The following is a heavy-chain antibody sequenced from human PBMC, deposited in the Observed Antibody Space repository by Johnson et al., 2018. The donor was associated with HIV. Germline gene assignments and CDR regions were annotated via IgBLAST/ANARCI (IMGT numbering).Heavy chain of an antibody. V-gene: IGHV3-7*05. CDR3: AKSEWELALGAFDI. CDR2: IKQDGSEK. J-gene: IGHJ3*02. Sequence: VQLVESGGGLVQPGGSLRLSCAASGFTFFSYWMSWVRQAPGEGLEWVADIKQDGSEKYYMDSVKGRFTISRDNAKKSLYLQMNSLRAEDTALYYCAKSEWELALGAFDIWGQGTMVTVSS. CDR1: GFTFFSYW. D-gene: IGHD1-26*01.